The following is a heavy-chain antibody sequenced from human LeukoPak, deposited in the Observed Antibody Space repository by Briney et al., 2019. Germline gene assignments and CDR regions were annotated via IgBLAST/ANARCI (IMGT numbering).Heavy chain of an antibody. J-gene: IGHJ4*02. CDR3: ARSYGYADY. Sequence: PSETLSLTCAVYGGSFSGYCWSWIRQPPGKGLEWIGEINHSGSTNYNPSLKSRVTITVDTSKNQFSLKLSSVTAADTAVYYCARSYGYADYWGQGTLVTVSS. CDR1: GGSFSGYC. CDR2: INHSGST. V-gene: IGHV4-34*01. D-gene: IGHD5-18*01.